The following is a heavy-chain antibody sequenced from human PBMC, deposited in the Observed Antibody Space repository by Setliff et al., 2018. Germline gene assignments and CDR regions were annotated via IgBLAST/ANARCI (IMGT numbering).Heavy chain of an antibody. J-gene: IGHJ4*01. CDR3: VRPGGTTVVARHFDY. CDR2: ISYSGTP. D-gene: IGHD2-15*01. V-gene: IGHV4-39*01. CDR1: DDSFTSSRYY. Sequence: SETLSLTCTVSDDSFTSSRYYWGWIRQAPGSGLEWIGSISYSGTPYYNASVESRVTIPIDTSRNQFSLELRSVTVAGTATYYCVRPGGTTVVARHFDYWGSGILVTVSS.